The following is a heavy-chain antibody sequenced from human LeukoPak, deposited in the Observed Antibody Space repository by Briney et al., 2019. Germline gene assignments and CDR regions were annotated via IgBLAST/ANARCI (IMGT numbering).Heavy chain of an antibody. Sequence: SETLSLTCTVSGGSISSYYWSWIRQPPGKGLEWIGYIYYSGSTNYNPSLKSRVTISVDTSKNQFSLKLSSVTAADTAVYYCARDRLRWPKIDYWGQGTLVTVSS. CDR3: ARDRLRWPKIDY. D-gene: IGHD4-23*01. CDR2: IYYSGST. J-gene: IGHJ4*02. V-gene: IGHV4-59*01. CDR1: GGSISSYY.